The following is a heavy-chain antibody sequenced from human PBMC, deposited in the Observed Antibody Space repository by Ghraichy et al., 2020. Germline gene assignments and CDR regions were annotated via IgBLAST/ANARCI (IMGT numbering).Heavy chain of an antibody. CDR1: GESVSSLGAS. Sequence: SQTLSLTCVISGESVSSLGASWNWIRQSPSRGLEGLGRTYYRSQWFYEYAVSVQSRITINPDISKNQFSLQLKSMTPEDTAVYFCVRGNYNFDYWGQGTLVTVSS. CDR3: VRGNYNFDY. D-gene: IGHD5-24*01. J-gene: IGHJ4*02. V-gene: IGHV6-1*01. CDR2: TYYRSQWFY.